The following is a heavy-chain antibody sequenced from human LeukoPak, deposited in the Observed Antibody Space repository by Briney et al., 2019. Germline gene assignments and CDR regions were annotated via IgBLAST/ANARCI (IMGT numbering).Heavy chain of an antibody. Sequence: PGGSLTLSCAASGFTFSSYEMNRVRQAPGKGLEWVSYISSSGSTIYYADSVKGRFTISRDNAKNSLYLQMNSLRAEDTAVYYCARGITMVRDYGMDVWGKGTTVTVSS. CDR1: GFTFSSYE. V-gene: IGHV3-48*03. CDR2: ISSSGSTI. D-gene: IGHD3-10*01. J-gene: IGHJ6*04. CDR3: ARGITMVRDYGMDV.